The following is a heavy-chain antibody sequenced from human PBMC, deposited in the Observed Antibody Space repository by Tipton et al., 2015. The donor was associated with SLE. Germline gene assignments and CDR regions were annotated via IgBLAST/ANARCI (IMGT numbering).Heavy chain of an antibody. CDR2: IYYSGST. V-gene: IGHV4-61*05. Sequence: TLSLTCTVSGGSISSSSYYWGWIRQPPGKGLEWIGYIYYSGSTNYNPSLKSRVTISVDTSKNQFSLKLSSVTAADTAVYYCAREGGNYGDSNNWFDPWGQGTLVTVSS. CDR1: GGSISSSSYY. CDR3: AREGGNYGDSNNWFDP. J-gene: IGHJ5*02. D-gene: IGHD4-17*01.